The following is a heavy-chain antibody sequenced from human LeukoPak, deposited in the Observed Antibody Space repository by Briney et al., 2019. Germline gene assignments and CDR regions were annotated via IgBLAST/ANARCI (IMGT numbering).Heavy chain of an antibody. CDR3: ARAPYYDFWSGYFDY. CDR2: NSAYNGNT. CDR1: GYTFTSYG. J-gene: IGHJ4*02. Sequence: ASVKVSCKASGYTFTSYGISWVRQAPGQGLEWMGWNSAYNGNTNYAQKLQGRVTMTTDTSTSTAYMELRSLRSDDTAVYYCARAPYYDFWSGYFDYWGQGTLVTVSS. V-gene: IGHV1-18*01. D-gene: IGHD3-3*01.